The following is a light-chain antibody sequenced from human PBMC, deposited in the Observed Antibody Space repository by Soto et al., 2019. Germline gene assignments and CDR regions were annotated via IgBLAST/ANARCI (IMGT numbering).Light chain of an antibody. CDR1: QSISDN. CDR3: QQCFNTPPT. CDR2: AAS. J-gene: IGKJ4*01. V-gene: IGKV1-39*01. Sequence: DIQMTQSPSSLSASVGDRVTITCRASQSISDNLNWYQLKPGTAPNLLIYAASNLESWVPSRFSGSGSGTDFTLTISSLHPEDFVSYFCQQCFNTPPTFGGGTKVEIK.